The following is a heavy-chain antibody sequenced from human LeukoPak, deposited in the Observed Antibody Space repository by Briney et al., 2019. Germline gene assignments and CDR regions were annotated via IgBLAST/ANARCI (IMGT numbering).Heavy chain of an antibody. CDR2: INSDVSST. J-gene: IGHJ4*02. CDR1: GFTFSSYW. D-gene: IGHD3-9*01. CDR3: ARSPTYYDIVTGYYPAYYFDY. V-gene: IGHV3-74*01. Sequence: GGSLRLSCAASGFTFSSYWMHWVRHAPGKGLVWVSRINSDVSSTSYADSVKGRFAISRDNAKNTLYLQMNSLRAEDTAVYYCARSPTYYDIVTGYYPAYYFDYWGQGTLVTVSS.